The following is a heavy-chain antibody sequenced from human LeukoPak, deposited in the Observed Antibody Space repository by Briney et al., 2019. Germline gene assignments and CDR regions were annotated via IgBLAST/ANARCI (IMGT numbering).Heavy chain of an antibody. CDR2: IRYDGSNK. Sequence: GGSLRLSCAASGFTFSSYGMHWVRQAPGKGLEWVAFIRYDGSNKYYADSVKGRFTISRDNSKNTLYLQMNSLRAEDTAVYYCARGSSIRGGNYYFDYWGQGTLVTVSS. CDR3: ARGSSIRGGNYYFDY. CDR1: GFTFSSYG. D-gene: IGHD3-10*01. V-gene: IGHV3-30*02. J-gene: IGHJ4*02.